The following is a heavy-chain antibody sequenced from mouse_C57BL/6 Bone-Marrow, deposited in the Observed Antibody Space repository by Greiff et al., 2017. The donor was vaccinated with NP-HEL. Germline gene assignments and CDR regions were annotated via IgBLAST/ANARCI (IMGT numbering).Heavy chain of an antibody. J-gene: IGHJ4*01. V-gene: IGHV1-80*01. CDR1: GYAFSSYW. D-gene: IGHD2-3*01. CDR2: IYPGDGDT. Sequence: QVQLQQSGAELVKPGASVKISCKASGYAFSSYWMNWVKQRPGKGLEWIGQIYPGDGDTNYNGKFKGKATLTADKSSSTAYMQLSSLTSEYSAVYFCARYGYYLYAMDYWGQGTSVTVSS. CDR3: ARYGYYLYAMDY.